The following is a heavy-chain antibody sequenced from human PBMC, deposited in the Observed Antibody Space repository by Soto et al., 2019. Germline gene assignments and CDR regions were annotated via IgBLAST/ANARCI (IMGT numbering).Heavy chain of an antibody. J-gene: IGHJ4*02. V-gene: IGHV4-59*01. CDR2: IYYSGST. D-gene: IGHD3-22*01. CDR1: GGSISSYY. CDR3: ARLPDYYDSSGYYVDY. Sequence: SETLSLTCTVSGGSISSYYWSWIRQPPGKGLEWIGYIYYSGSTNYNPSLKSRVTISVDTSKNQFSLELSSVTAADTAVYYCARLPDYYDSSGYYVDYWGQGTLVTVSS.